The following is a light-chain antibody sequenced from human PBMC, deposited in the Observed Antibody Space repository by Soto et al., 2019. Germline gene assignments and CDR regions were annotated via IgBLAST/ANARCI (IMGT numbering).Light chain of an antibody. CDR2: DAS. CDR1: QSISSW. V-gene: IGKV1-5*01. Sequence: DIQMTQSPSTLSASVGDRVTITCRASQSISSWLARYQQKPGKAPKLLIYDASSLESGVPSRFSGSGSGTEFTLTISSLQPDDFATYYCQQYNSYSPGITFGQGTRLEIK. J-gene: IGKJ5*01. CDR3: QQYNSYSPGIT.